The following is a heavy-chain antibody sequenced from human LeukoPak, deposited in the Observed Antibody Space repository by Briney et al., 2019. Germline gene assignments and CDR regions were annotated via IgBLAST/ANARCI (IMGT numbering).Heavy chain of an antibody. V-gene: IGHV3-21*06. J-gene: IGHJ4*02. Sequence: NPGGSLRLSCEASGFTFSSYTLNWVRQAPGKGLEWVSSISSYANYIDYADSVKGRFTISRDTAKNSLFLPWYSMRGEDTPVYYCARDNAGSYFVDYWGQGILVTVSS. CDR3: ARDNAGSYFVDY. CDR2: ISSYANYI. D-gene: IGHD1-26*01. CDR1: GFTFSSYT.